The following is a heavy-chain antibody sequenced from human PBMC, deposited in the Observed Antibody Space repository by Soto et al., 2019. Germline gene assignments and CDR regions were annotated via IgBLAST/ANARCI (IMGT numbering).Heavy chain of an antibody. D-gene: IGHD5-12*01. CDR1: GGTFSSYA. CDR3: ARVDIVAMTPPSYYYGMEV. Sequence: SVQVSCKASGGTFSSYAISWVRQAPGQGLEWMGGIIPIFGTANYAQKFQGRVTITADESTSTAYMELSSLRSEDTAVYYCARVDIVAMTPPSYYYGMEVWCQGTTVTVSS. V-gene: IGHV1-69*13. CDR2: IIPIFGTA. J-gene: IGHJ6*02.